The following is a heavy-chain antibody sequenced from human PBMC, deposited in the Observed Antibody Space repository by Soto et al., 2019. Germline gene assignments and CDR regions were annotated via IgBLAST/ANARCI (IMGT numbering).Heavy chain of an antibody. J-gene: IGHJ4*02. Sequence: QVQLVQSGAEVKKPGSSVKVSCKASGGTFSNYPFTWVRQAPGQGLEWMGGIIPIFGTVTYAQKFQGRLTISADESTSTAYMEMSDLTSEDTAVYYCARPRTVATTKGYDYWGQGTLVTVSS. CDR1: GGTFSNYP. CDR3: ARPRTVATTKGYDY. CDR2: IIPIFGTV. V-gene: IGHV1-69*01. D-gene: IGHD1-1*01.